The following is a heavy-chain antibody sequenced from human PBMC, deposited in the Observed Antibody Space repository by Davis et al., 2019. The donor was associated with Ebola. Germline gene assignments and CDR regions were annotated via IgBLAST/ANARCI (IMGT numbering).Heavy chain of an antibody. D-gene: IGHD6-13*01. CDR3: AGSIAAAGTVY. CDR2: IYYSGST. V-gene: IGHV4-59*01. J-gene: IGHJ4*02. Sequence: SETLSLTCTVSGGSISSYYWSWIRQPPGKGLEWIGYIYYSGSTNYNPSLKSRVTISVDTSKNQFSLKLSSVTAADTAVYYCAGSIAAAGTVYWGQGTLVNVSS. CDR1: GGSISSYY.